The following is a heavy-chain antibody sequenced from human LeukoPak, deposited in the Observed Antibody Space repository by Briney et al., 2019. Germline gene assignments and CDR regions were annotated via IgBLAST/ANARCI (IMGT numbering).Heavy chain of an antibody. CDR3: AKGIYSSGWSYFDY. V-gene: IGHV3-23*01. CDR1: GFTFSNSA. Sequence: GGSLRLSCAASGFTFSNSAMSWVRQAPGKGLEWVSTLSGSGITTYYADSVKGRFTISRDNSKNTLYLQMNSLRSEDTAVYYCAKGIYSSGWSYFDYWGHGTLVTVSS. J-gene: IGHJ4*01. CDR2: LSGSGITT. D-gene: IGHD6-19*01.